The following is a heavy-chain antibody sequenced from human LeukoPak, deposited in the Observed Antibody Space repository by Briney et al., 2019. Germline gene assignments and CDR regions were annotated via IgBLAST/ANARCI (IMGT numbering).Heavy chain of an antibody. CDR3: ARDTGYCSSTSCYLGGVQTPLSPYYYGMDV. V-gene: IGHV1-69*13. D-gene: IGHD2-2*01. CDR2: IIPIFGTA. CDR1: GGTFSSYA. J-gene: IGHJ6*02. Sequence: SVKVSCKASGGTFSSYAISWVRQAPGQGLEWMGGIIPIFGTANYAQKFQGRVTITADESTSTAYMELSSLRSEDTAVYYCARDTGYCSSTSCYLGGVQTPLSPYYYGMDVWGQGTTVTVSS.